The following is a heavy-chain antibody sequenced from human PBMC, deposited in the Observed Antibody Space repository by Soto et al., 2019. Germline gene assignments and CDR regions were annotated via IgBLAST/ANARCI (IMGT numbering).Heavy chain of an antibody. CDR3: ARGGSRITMVRGVIGGMDV. CDR1: GASISTYY. V-gene: IGHV4-34*01. D-gene: IGHD3-10*01. J-gene: IGHJ6*02. CDR2: INHSGST. Sequence: SETLSLTCSVSGASISTYYWSWIRQPPGKGLEWIGEINHSGSTNYNPSLKSRVTISVDTSKNQFSLKLSSVTAADTAVYYCARGGSRITMVRGVIGGMDVWGQGTTVTVSS.